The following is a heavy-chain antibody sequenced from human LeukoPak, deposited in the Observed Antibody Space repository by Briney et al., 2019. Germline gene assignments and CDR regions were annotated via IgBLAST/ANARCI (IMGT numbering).Heavy chain of an antibody. D-gene: IGHD3-22*01. Sequence: GGSLRLSCAASGFTFSSYGMHWVRQAPGKGLEWVAFIRYDGSNKYYADSVKGRFTISRDNSKNTLYLQMNSLRAEDTAVYYCAKKKTGMIVVVIGNYFDYWGQGTLVSVSS. CDR1: GFTFSSYG. V-gene: IGHV3-30*02. J-gene: IGHJ4*02. CDR3: AKKKTGMIVVVIGNYFDY. CDR2: IRYDGSNK.